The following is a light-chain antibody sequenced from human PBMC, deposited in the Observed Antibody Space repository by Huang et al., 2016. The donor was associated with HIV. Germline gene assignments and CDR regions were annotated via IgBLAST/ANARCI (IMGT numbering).Light chain of an antibody. CDR3: QQYNKWPPA. Sequence: EIVMTQSPATLSVSPGERATLSCRGSQSVSSNLAWYQQKPGQAPGLLLYGASTRATDIPARFSGSGSGREFTLSISSLQSEDFAVYYCQQYNKWPPAFGQGTKVESK. J-gene: IGKJ1*01. CDR2: GAS. CDR1: QSVSSN. V-gene: IGKV3-15*01.